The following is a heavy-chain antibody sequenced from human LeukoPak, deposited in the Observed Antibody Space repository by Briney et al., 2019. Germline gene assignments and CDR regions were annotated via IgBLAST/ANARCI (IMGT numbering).Heavy chain of an antibody. J-gene: IGHJ4*02. D-gene: IGHD3-10*01. V-gene: IGHV3-7*03. CDR2: IKQDGSEK. Sequence: GGSLRLSCAASGFTFSSYWMSWVRQAPGKGLEWVANIKQDGSEKYYVDSVKGRFTISRDNAKNSLYLQMNSLRAEDTAVYYCARDPPGSYYNVLDYWGQGTLVTVSS. CDR1: GFTFSSYW. CDR3: ARDPPGSYYNVLDY.